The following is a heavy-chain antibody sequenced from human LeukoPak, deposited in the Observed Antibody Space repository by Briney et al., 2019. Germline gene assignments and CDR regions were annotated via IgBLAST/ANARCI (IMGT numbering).Heavy chain of an antibody. J-gene: IGHJ3*02. D-gene: IGHD3-10*01. CDR1: GFTFNSYA. CDR3: ARGPVLWFGELAYAFDI. CDR2: ISYDGSNK. Sequence: PGGSLRLSCAASGFTFNSYAMHWVRQAPGMGLEWVAVISYDGSNKYYADSVKGRFTISRDNSKNTLYLQMNSLRAEDTAVYYCARGPVLWFGELAYAFDIWGQGTMVTVSS. V-gene: IGHV3-30*14.